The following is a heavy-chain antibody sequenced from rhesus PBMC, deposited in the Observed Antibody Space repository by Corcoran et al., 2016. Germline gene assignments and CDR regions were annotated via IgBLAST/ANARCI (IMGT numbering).Heavy chain of an antibody. V-gene: IGHV4S14*01. Sequence: QVQLQESGPGLVKPSETLSLTCAVPGYSICSDYHSNWSRQPAGKGLEWVGRIYGSGGNTYLNPSLKSRVTLSVDTSKNQFSLRLSSVTAADTAVYYCAAYRDGYSFFDSWGQGVLVTVSS. J-gene: IGHJ4*01. CDR2: IYGSGGNT. CDR3: AAYRDGYSFFDS. CDR1: GYSICSDYH. D-gene: IGHD5-30*01.